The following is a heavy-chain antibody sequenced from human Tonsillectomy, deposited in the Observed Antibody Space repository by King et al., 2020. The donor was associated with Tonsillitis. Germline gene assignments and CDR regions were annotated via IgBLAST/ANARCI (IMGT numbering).Heavy chain of an antibody. D-gene: IGHD2-15*01. V-gene: IGHV3-48*02. Sequence: VQLVESGGGLVQPGGSLRLSCAASGFTFSSSSVKWVRQAPGKGLEWVSYISSSGTTMYYADSVKGRFTISRDNAKNLLHLQMNSLRDEDTAIYYCASTRFHHCSGSVCFYWYSDLWGRGTLVTVSS. CDR2: ISSSGTTM. CDR1: GFTFSSSS. CDR3: ASTRFHHCSGSVCFYWYSDL. J-gene: IGHJ2*01.